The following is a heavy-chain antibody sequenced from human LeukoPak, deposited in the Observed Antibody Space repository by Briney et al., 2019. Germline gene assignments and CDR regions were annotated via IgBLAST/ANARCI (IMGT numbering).Heavy chain of an antibody. V-gene: IGHV7-4-1*02. D-gene: IGHD1-26*01. CDR3: CYSGSYYSFDP. CDR2: INTNTGNP. CDR1: GYTFTSHA. Sequence: SVKVSCKASGYTFTSHAMNWVRQAPGQGLGWMGWINTNTGNPTYAQTFTGRFVFSLDTSVSTAYLQISSLKAEDTAVYYCCYSGSYYSFDPWGQGTLVTVSS. J-gene: IGHJ5*02.